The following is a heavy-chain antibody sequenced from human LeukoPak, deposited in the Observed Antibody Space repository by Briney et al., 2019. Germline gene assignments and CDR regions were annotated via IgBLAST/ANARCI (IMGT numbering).Heavy chain of an antibody. D-gene: IGHD3-10*01. CDR3: AKEHPNSYGSGSYNFDY. CDR2: NSGSGGST. V-gene: IGHV3-23*01. J-gene: IGHJ4*02. CDR1: GFTFSSYA. Sequence: GGSLRLSCAASGFTFSSYAMTWVRQAPGKGLEWVSANSGSGGSTYYADSVKGRFTISRDNSKNTLYLQMNSLRAEDTALYYCAKEHPNSYGSGSYNFDYWGQGTLVTVSS.